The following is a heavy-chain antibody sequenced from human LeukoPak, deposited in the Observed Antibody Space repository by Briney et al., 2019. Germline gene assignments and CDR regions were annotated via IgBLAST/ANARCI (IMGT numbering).Heavy chain of an antibody. J-gene: IGHJ3*02. D-gene: IGHD1-1*01. CDR1: GYTFTSYA. V-gene: IGHV1-18*01. CDR3: AREATNAFDI. CDR2: ISAYNGNT. Sequence: GASVKVSCKASGYTFTSYAITWVRQAPGQGLEWMGWISAYNGNTNYAQNLQGRVTMTTDTSTSTAYMELRSLRSDDTAMYYCAREATNAFDIWGQGTMVTVSS.